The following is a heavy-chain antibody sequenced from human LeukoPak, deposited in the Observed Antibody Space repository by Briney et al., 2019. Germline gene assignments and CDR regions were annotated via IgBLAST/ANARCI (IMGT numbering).Heavy chain of an antibody. CDR2: ISSNGGST. CDR3: VKDGAPPDYAFLGLYYFDY. Sequence: GGSQRLSCSPSGFTFSNYAMHWARQAPGKGLEYVPDISSNGGSTYYADSVKGRFTISRDNYKNTLYLQMSSLRAEDTAVYYCVKDGAPPDYAFLGLYYFDYWGQGTLVTVSS. D-gene: IGHD4-17*01. J-gene: IGHJ4*02. CDR1: GFTFSNYA. V-gene: IGHV3-64D*09.